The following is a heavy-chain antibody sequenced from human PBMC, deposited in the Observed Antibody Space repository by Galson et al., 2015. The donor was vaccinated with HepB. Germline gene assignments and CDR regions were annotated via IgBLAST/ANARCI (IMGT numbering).Heavy chain of an antibody. J-gene: IGHJ4*02. Sequence: ETLSLTCAVYGGSFSGHYWSWIRQPPGKGLEWIGEINHRGSTNYNPSLKSRVTISLDTSQNQFSLILNSVTAADTAVYYCARNIRDFWSGGHDYWGQGSLVTVSS. CDR1: GGSFSGHY. CDR3: ARNIRDFWSGGHDY. D-gene: IGHD3-3*01. CDR2: INHRGST. V-gene: IGHV4-34*01.